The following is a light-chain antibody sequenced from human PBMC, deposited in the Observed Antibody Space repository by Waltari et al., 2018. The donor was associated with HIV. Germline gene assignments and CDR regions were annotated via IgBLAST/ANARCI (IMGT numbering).Light chain of an antibody. Sequence: QSVLTQPPSASGTPGQRVTISCSGSSSNIGSNSVNWSQQLPGTAPKLLIYGDDQRPSGVPDRFSGSKSGTSASLAISGPQSEDEAVYFCAAWDDSLNGYVFGAGTKVTVL. CDR2: GDD. CDR3: AAWDDSLNGYV. V-gene: IGLV1-44*01. CDR1: SSNIGSNS. J-gene: IGLJ1*01.